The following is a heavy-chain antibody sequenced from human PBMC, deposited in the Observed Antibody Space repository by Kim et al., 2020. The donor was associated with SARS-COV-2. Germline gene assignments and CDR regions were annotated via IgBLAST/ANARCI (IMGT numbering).Heavy chain of an antibody. V-gene: IGHV4-59*01. CDR1: GGSIRSYY. Sequence: SETLSLTCTVSGGSIRSYYWSWIRQPPGKGLEWIGYIYYIGGTNYNPSLKSRVTISLDTSKNQFSLKLSSVTAADTAVYYCARRGGDYYDSSGYFPFDPWGQGTLVTVSS. CDR3: ARRGGDYYDSSGYFPFDP. CDR2: IYYIGGT. D-gene: IGHD3-22*01. J-gene: IGHJ5*02.